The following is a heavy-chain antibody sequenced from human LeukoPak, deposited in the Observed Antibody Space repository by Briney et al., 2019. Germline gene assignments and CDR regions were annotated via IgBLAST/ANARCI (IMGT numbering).Heavy chain of an antibody. CDR2: INPNSGGT. CDR3: ARSDRYYDSSGYPDY. J-gene: IGHJ4*02. Sequence: ASVKVSCKTSGYTFIGYYIHWVRQAPGQGLEWMGWINPNSGGTNYAQKFQGRVTMTRDTSISTAYMELSSLRSDDTAVYYCARSDRYYDSSGYPDYWGQGTLVTVSS. V-gene: IGHV1-2*02. D-gene: IGHD3-22*01. CDR1: GYTFIGYY.